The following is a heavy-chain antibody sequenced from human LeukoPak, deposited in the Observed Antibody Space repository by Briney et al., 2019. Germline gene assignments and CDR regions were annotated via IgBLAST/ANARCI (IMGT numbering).Heavy chain of an antibody. Sequence: PGGSLKISWQGSGCSFTSYWIGWVRRLPGKGLEWMGIIYPGDADTRYSPSFQGQVTISADKSISTAYLQGSSLKASDTAMYYCARPLMGDGYNYFDYWGQGTLVTVSS. J-gene: IGHJ4*02. CDR3: ARPLMGDGYNYFDY. D-gene: IGHD5-24*01. V-gene: IGHV5-51*01. CDR2: IYPGDADT. CDR1: GCSFTSYW.